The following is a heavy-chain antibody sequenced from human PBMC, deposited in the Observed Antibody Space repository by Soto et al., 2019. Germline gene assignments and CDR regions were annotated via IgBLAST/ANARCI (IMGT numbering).Heavy chain of an antibody. CDR3: AAESSGSYYWYYYYGMDV. Sequence: SVKVSCKASGFTFTSSAVQWVRQARGQRLEWIGWIVVGSGNTNYAQKFQERVTITRDMSTSTAYMELSCLRSEDTAVYYCAAESSGSYYWYYYYGMDVWGQGTTVTVSS. V-gene: IGHV1-58*01. D-gene: IGHD1-26*01. CDR1: GFTFTSSA. J-gene: IGHJ6*02. CDR2: IVVGSGNT.